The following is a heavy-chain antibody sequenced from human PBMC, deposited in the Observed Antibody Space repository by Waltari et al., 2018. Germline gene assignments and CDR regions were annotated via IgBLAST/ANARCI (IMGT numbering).Heavy chain of an antibody. CDR2: MIPIFGTA. V-gene: IGHV1-69*08. D-gene: IGHD6-19*01. CDR3: AREGGPSLHIAVAGHFDY. J-gene: IGHJ4*02. CDR1: GGTFSSYA. Sequence: QVQLVQSGAEVKKPGSSVKVSCKASGGTFSSYAIRWVRQAPGQGLEWMGRMIPIFGTANNAQKFQGRVTMTADKATSTAYMELSSLRSEDTAVYYCAREGGPSLHIAVAGHFDYWGQGTLVTVSS.